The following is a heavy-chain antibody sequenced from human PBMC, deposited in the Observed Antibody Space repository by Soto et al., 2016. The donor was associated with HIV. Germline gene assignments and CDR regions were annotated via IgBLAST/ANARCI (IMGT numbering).Heavy chain of an antibody. J-gene: IGHJ4*02. CDR2: INPNSGGT. V-gene: IGHV1-2*02. Sequence: QVQLVQSGAEVKKPGASVKVSCKASGYTFTGYYMHWVRQAPGRGLEWMGWINPNSGGTNYAQKFQGRVTMTRDTSISTAYMELSRLRSDDTAVYYCARDAGTYYGSGSYFYWGQGTLVTVSS. CDR1: GYTFTGYY. CDR3: ARDAGTYYGSGSYFY. D-gene: IGHD3-10*01.